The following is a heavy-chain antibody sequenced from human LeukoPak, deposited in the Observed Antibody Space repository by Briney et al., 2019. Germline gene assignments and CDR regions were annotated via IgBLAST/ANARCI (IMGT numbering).Heavy chain of an antibody. Sequence: GASVKVSCKASGYTFTSYGISWVRQAPGQGLEWMGWVSAYNGNTNYAQKLQGRVTMTTDTSTSAAYMELRSLGSDDTAVYYCARARPYSSSPNWFDPWGQGTLVTVSS. CDR3: ARARPYSSSPNWFDP. J-gene: IGHJ5*02. CDR1: GYTFTSYG. CDR2: VSAYNGNT. D-gene: IGHD6-13*01. V-gene: IGHV1-18*04.